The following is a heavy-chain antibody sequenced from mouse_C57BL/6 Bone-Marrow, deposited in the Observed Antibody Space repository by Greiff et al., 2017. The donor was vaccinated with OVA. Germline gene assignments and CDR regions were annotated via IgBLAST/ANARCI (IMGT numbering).Heavy chain of an antibody. CDR1: GFSLSTSGMG. CDR3: ARDYGSSQSPYYAMDY. V-gene: IGHV8-12*01. J-gene: IGHJ4*01. Sequence: QVTLKESGPGILQSSQTLSLTCSFSGFSLSTSGMGVSWIRQPSGKGLEWLAHIYWDDDKRYNPSLKSRLTISKDTSRNQVFLKITSVDTADTATYYCARDYGSSQSPYYAMDYWGQGTSVTVSS. CDR2: IYWDDDK. D-gene: IGHD1-1*01.